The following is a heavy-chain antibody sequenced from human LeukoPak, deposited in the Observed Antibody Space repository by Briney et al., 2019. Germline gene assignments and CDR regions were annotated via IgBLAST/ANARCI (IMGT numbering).Heavy chain of an antibody. D-gene: IGHD6-19*01. Sequence: SVKVSCKASGYTFTSYAISWVRQAPGQGLEWMGGIIPIFGTANYAQKFQGRVTITADESTSTAYMELSSLRSEDTAVYYCATIRRAHSSGWYAHIDYWGQGTLVTVSS. J-gene: IGHJ4*02. CDR1: GYTFTSYA. V-gene: IGHV1-69*13. CDR2: IIPIFGTA. CDR3: ATIRRAHSSGWYAHIDY.